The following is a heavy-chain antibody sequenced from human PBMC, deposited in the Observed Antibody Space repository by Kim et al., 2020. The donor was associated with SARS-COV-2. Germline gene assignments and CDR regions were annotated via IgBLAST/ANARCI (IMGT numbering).Heavy chain of an antibody. J-gene: IGHJ3*02. D-gene: IGHD1-7*01. CDR3: AVGITGTTGAFDT. V-gene: IGHV6-1*01. Sequence: YAVSVKSRITINPDTSENQFCLQLNSVTPEDAAVYYCAVGITGTTGAFDTWGQGTMVTVSS.